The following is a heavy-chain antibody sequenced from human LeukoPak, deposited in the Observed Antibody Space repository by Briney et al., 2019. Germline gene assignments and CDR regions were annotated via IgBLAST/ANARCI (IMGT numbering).Heavy chain of an antibody. Sequence: GGSLRLSCAPSGFTFSSYAMHWVRQAPGKGLEWVAVISYEGSNKYYADCVKGRFTISRDNSKNTLYLQMNSLRAEDTAVYYCARDRGIVVVPAAIPLVYGMDVWGQGTTVTVSS. CDR3: ARDRGIVVVPAAIPLVYGMDV. V-gene: IGHV3-30-3*01. D-gene: IGHD2-2*01. J-gene: IGHJ6*02. CDR2: ISYEGSNK. CDR1: GFTFSSYA.